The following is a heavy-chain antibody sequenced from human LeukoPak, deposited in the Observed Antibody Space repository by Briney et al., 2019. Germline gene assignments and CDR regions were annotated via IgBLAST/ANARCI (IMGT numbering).Heavy chain of an antibody. V-gene: IGHV4-34*01. Sequence: SETLSLTCAVYGGSFSGYYWSWIRQPPGKGLEWIGEIDHSGSTNYNPSLKSRVTISVDTSKNQFSLKLSSVTAADTAVYYCARAGGVLGITGTTYHPWGQGTLVTVSS. CDR3: ARAGGVLGITGTTYHP. CDR2: IDHSGST. D-gene: IGHD1-7*01. J-gene: IGHJ5*02. CDR1: GGSFSGYY.